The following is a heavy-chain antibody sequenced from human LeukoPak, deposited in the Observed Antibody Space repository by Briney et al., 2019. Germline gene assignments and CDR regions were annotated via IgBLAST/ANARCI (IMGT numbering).Heavy chain of an antibody. J-gene: IGHJ4*02. Sequence: VASVKVSCKASGYTFTGYYMHWVGQAPGQGLEWMGWINPNSGGTNYAQKFQGRVTMTRDTSISTAYMELSRLRSDDTAVYYCARGYWSNQLPPPDYWGQGTLVTVSS. CDR3: ARGYWSNQLPPPDY. CDR2: INPNSGGT. D-gene: IGHD2-2*01. CDR1: GYTFTGYY. V-gene: IGHV1-2*02.